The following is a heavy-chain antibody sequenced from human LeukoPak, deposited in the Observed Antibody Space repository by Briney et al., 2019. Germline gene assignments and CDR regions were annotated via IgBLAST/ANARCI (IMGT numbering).Heavy chain of an antibody. D-gene: IGHD3-9*01. J-gene: IGHJ6*02. CDR3: ARVPVLRYFDSLRAPYYYYYGMDV. CDR1: GGSISSGSYY. V-gene: IGHV4-61*02. CDR2: IYTSGST. Sequence: SETLSLTCTVSGGSISSGSYYWSWIRQPAGKGLEWIGRIYTSGSTNYNPSLKSRVTISVDTSKNQFSLKLSSVTAADTAVYYCARVPVLRYFDSLRAPYYYYYGMDVWGQGTTVTVSS.